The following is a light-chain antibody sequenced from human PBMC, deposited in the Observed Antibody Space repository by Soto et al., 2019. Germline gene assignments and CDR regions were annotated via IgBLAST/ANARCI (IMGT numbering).Light chain of an antibody. CDR3: QQSFSVPIT. CDR2: SAS. CDR1: QSIAGY. Sequence: DIKLTQSPSSLSASVGERVTLTCLASQSIAGYLSWYQQRPGKAPKFLIYSASSLQRGVPSRFSGSGSGTDSSLTINGLQPEDFATYFCQQSFSVPITFGQGTRLEIK. J-gene: IGKJ5*01. V-gene: IGKV1-39*01.